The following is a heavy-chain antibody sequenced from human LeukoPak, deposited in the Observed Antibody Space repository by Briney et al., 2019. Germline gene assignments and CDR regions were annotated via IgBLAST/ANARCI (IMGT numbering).Heavy chain of an antibody. J-gene: IGHJ4*02. CDR2: ISSSSSTI. CDR3: ARKNGLDY. V-gene: IGHV3-48*01. CDR1: GFTFSSYA. Sequence: GGSLRLSCAASGFTFSSYAMHWVRQAPGKGLEWVSYISSSSSTIYYADSVKGRFTISRDNAKNSLYLQMNSLRAEDTAVYYCARKNGLDYWGQGTLVTVSS.